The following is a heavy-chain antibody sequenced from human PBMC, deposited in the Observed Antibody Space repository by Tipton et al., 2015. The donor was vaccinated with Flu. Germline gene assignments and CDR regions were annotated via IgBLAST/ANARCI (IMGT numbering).Heavy chain of an antibody. Sequence: SLRLSCEASGFTFRTYWMNWVRLAPGKGLERVAIIKQDGSETFYVDSVKGRFIVSRDNAKNSLFLQLSSLTADDTAVYYCAGGSGWLIGNWGQGTQVSVS. CDR3: AGGSGWLIGN. CDR1: GFTFRTYW. J-gene: IGHJ4*02. D-gene: IGHD6-19*01. V-gene: IGHV3-7*03. CDR2: IKQDGSET.